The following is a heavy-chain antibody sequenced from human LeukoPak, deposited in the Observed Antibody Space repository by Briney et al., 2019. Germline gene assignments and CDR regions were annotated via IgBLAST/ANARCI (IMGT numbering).Heavy chain of an antibody. V-gene: IGHV1-69*04. CDR2: IIPILGIA. CDR3: ARGLAARSLDNFDY. J-gene: IGHJ4*02. CDR1: GGTFSSYA. Sequence: ASVKVSCKASGGTFSSYAISWVRQAPGQGLEWMGRIIPILGIANYAQKFQGRVTTTADKSTSTAYMELSSLRSEDTAVYYCARGLAARSLDNFDYWGQGTLVTVSS. D-gene: IGHD6-6*01.